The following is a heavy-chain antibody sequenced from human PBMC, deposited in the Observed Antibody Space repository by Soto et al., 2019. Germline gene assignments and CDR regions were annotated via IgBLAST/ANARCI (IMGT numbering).Heavy chain of an antibody. CDR3: AGALRGWRGFDY. Sequence: QVQLQESGPGLVKPSETLSLTCTVSNDSITNGFWSWIRQPPGKALEWIGYIYHNGNTNYNPSFRSRVTISVDTSKNQFSLKVNSVIATDTAVYYCAGALRGWRGFDYWGQGTLVTVSS. V-gene: IGHV4-59*01. CDR2: IYHNGNT. CDR1: NDSITNGF. D-gene: IGHD2-15*01. J-gene: IGHJ4*02.